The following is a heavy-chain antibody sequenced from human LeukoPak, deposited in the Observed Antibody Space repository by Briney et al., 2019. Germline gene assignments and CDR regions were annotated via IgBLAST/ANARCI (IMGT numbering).Heavy chain of an antibody. J-gene: IGHJ4*02. Sequence: GRSLRLSXAASGFSFSSYGMHWVRQAPGKGVEWVAVIWYDGTNKYYADSVKGRFTISRDNSKNTLYLQMNSLRAEDTAVYYCARDQRGFSYSKYYFDYWGQGTLVTVSS. CDR1: GFSFSSYG. D-gene: IGHD5-18*01. CDR3: ARDQRGFSYSKYYFDY. CDR2: IWYDGTNK. V-gene: IGHV3-33*01.